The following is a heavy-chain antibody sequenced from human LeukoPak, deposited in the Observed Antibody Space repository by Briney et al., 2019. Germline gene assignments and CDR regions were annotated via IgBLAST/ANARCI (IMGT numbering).Heavy chain of an antibody. CDR1: EYSFTSYW. V-gene: IGHV5-51*01. J-gene: IGHJ4*02. Sequence: GESLQISCKGSEYSFTSYWIGWVRQMPGKGLEWMGIIYPGDSDTRYSPSFQGQVTISADKSISTAYLQWSSLKASDTAMYYCARLEWEQQLDLDYWGQGTLVTVSS. CDR3: ARLEWEQQLDLDY. CDR2: IYPGDSDT. D-gene: IGHD6-13*01.